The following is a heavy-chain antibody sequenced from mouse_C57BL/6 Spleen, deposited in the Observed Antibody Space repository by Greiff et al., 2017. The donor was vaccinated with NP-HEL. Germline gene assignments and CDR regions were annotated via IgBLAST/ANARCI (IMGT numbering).Heavy chain of an antibody. CDR3: ARYTTVVAPFAY. CDR2: IYPGGGYT. D-gene: IGHD1-1*01. V-gene: IGHV1-63*01. Sequence: QVQLQQSGAELVRPGTSVKMSCKASGYTFTNYWIGWAKQRPGHGLEWIGEIYPGGGYTNYNEKFKGKATLTADKSSSTAYMQFSSLTSEDSAIYYCARYTTVVAPFAYWGQGTLVTVSA. CDR1: GYTFTNYW. J-gene: IGHJ3*01.